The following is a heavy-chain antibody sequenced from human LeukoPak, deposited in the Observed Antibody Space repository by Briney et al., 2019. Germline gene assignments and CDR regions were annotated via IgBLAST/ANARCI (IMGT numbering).Heavy chain of an antibody. CDR1: GFTFSSYS. CDR2: ISTSTTTI. J-gene: IGHJ4*02. D-gene: IGHD1-26*01. CDR3: AKSVVNSGTYIPFDS. Sequence: GGSLRLSCEASGFTFSSYSMNWVRQAPGKGLEWISYISTSTTTIYYANSVKGRFTISRDKSTDSLYLQMNSLRAEDTAIYYCAKSVVNSGTYIPFDSWGQGTLVTVSS. V-gene: IGHV3-48*01.